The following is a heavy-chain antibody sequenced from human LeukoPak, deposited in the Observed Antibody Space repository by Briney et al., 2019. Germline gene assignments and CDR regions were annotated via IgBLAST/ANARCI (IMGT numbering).Heavy chain of an antibody. J-gene: IGHJ3*01. CDR3: ASGRDHDFWSGYYPRDAFDV. V-gene: IGHV5-51*01. CDR2: FYPGDSDP. CDR1: GYNYFSYW. D-gene: IGHD3-3*01. Sequence: GESLKISCKGSGYNYFSYWIGWVRQMRGRGLEWMGVFYPGDSDPRYSPSFDGQITISADKSISTAYLQWSSLKASDTAMYYCASGRDHDFWSGYYPRDAFDVWGQGTMVTVSS.